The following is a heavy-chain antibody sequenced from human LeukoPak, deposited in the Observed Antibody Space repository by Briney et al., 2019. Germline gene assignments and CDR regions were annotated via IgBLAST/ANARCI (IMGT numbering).Heavy chain of an antibody. Sequence: SETLSFTCTVSGGSISSSSYYWGWIRQPPGKGLEWIGSIYYSGSTYYNPSLKSRVTISVDTSKNQFSLKLSSVTAADTAVYYCARQFGLSWFDPWGQGTLVTVSS. D-gene: IGHD3-10*01. CDR3: ARQFGLSWFDP. J-gene: IGHJ5*02. CDR2: IYYSGST. CDR1: GGSISSSSYY. V-gene: IGHV4-39*01.